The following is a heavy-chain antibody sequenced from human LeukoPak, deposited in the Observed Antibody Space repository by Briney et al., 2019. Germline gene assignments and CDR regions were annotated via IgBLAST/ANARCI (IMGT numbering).Heavy chain of an antibody. Sequence: GGSLRLSCAASGFTFSSYSMNWVRQAPGKGLEWASSISSSSSYIYYADSVKGRFTISRDNAKNSLYLQMNSLRAEDTAVYYCAGTAWIQLWLHVYWGQGTLVTVSS. J-gene: IGHJ4*02. CDR2: ISSSSSYI. CDR3: AGTAWIQLWLHVY. V-gene: IGHV3-21*04. CDR1: GFTFSSYS. D-gene: IGHD5-18*01.